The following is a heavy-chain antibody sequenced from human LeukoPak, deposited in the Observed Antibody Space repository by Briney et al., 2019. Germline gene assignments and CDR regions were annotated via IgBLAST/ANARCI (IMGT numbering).Heavy chain of an antibody. CDR1: GGSIRGYY. Sequence: PSETLSLTCTVSGGSIRGYYWSWIRQPAGKGLEWIGRIYTSGSTNYNPSLKSRVTMSVDTSKNQFSLKLSSVTAADTAVYYCARDSPGYSSGWYYFDYWGQGTLVTVSS. CDR3: ARDSPGYSSGWYYFDY. CDR2: IYTSGST. V-gene: IGHV4-4*07. D-gene: IGHD6-19*01. J-gene: IGHJ4*02.